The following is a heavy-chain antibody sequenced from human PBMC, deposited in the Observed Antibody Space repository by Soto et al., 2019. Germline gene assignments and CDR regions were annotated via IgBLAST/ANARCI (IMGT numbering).Heavy chain of an antibody. J-gene: IGHJ2*01. CDR1: GGSISGGVHS. D-gene: IGHD2-8*01. CDR3: PREIMPLTNDWYFDL. CDR2: IFDSGST. V-gene: IGHV4-30-4*01. Sequence: QVQLQESGPGLVKPSETLSLTCTVSGGSISGGVHSWSWIRQPPGKGLEWIGHIFDSGSTYYNPYLKSRLTISVDTSKNQFSLRLSSVTAADTAVYYCPREIMPLTNDWYFDLWGRGTLVTVSS.